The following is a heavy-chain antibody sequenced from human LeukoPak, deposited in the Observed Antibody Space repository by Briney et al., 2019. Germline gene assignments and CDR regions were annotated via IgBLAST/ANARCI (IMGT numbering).Heavy chain of an antibody. CDR1: GYTYTNHG. J-gene: IGHJ4*02. D-gene: IGHD6-13*01. CDR3: ARDPSNTSGWSPYFDS. CDR2: ISAYNRDT. Sequence: ASVKVSCKASGYTYTNHGITWVRQAPGQGLEWMGWISAYNRDTKYAQNFQGRVTFITESSTSTAYMELRSLGSDDTAVYYCARDPSNTSGWSPYFDSWGQGTLLTASA. V-gene: IGHV1-18*04.